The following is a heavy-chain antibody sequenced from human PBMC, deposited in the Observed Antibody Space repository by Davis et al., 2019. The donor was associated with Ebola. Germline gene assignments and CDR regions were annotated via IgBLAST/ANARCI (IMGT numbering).Heavy chain of an antibody. D-gene: IGHD1-26*01. V-gene: IGHV3-7*01. CDR2: IKQDGREK. J-gene: IGHJ4*02. CDR1: GFTFSHYY. Sequence: GESLKISCAASGFTFSHYYMTWVRQAPGKGLEWVANIKQDGREKYYVDSVKGRFTISRDNAKNSLYLQMNSLRAEDTAVYYCASVVVGATIHWGQGTLVTVSS. CDR3: ASVVVGATIH.